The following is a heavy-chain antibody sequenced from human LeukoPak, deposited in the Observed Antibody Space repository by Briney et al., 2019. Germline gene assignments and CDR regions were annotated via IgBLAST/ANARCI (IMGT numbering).Heavy chain of an antibody. CDR1: GYTFTSYY. V-gene: IGHV1-18*04. Sequence: ASVKLSCKASGYTFTSYYMHWERQAPGQGLEWMGWISAYNGNTNYSQKLQGRVTMTTDTSTSTAYMELRSLRSDDTDVYYCARAAGYYDSSGYTYYFDYWGQGTLVTVSS. J-gene: IGHJ4*02. D-gene: IGHD3-22*01. CDR2: ISAYNGNT. CDR3: ARAAGYYDSSGYTYYFDY.